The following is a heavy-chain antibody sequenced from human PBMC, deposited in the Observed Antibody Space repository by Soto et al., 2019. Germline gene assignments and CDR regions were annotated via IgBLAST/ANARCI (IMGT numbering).Heavy chain of an antibody. Sequence: GGSLRLSCVASGFTFRSFVIAWIRQSPGRGLEWVSTISTVDSTHYADSVKGRFTISRDNSKNTLYLQLNSLRAEDTAVYYCGREPEVPGRGLDYWGQGALVTVSS. CDR2: ISTVDST. J-gene: IGHJ4*02. CDR3: GREPEVPGRGLDY. V-gene: IGHV3-23*01. CDR1: GFTFRSFV.